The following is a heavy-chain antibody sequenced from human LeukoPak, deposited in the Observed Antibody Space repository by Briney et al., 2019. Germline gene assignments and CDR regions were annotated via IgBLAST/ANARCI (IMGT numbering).Heavy chain of an antibody. J-gene: IGHJ3*02. D-gene: IGHD1-1*01. CDR1: GFTFSNAW. Sequence: GGSLRLSCAASGFTFSNAWMSWVRQAPGKGLEWVGRIKSKTDGGTTDYAAPVKGRFTISRDDSKNTLYLQMNSLKTEDTAVYYCTTGYNWNAPPDAFDIWGQGTMVTVSS. CDR2: IKSKTDGGTT. CDR3: TTGYNWNAPPDAFDI. V-gene: IGHV3-15*01.